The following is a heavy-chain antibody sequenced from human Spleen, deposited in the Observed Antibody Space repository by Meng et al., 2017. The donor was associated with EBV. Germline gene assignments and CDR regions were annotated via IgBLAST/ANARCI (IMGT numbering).Heavy chain of an antibody. V-gene: IGHV4-61*01. J-gene: IGHJ5*02. D-gene: IGHD4/OR15-4a*01. CDR3: ARGGYGTNYFDP. CDR1: CTPLISGSYY. Sequence: HVQLQASGPGLVKPSETLSLTCSDSCTPLISGSYYWTWIRQNTGKGLEWLGYVYFSGSTNYNPSLKSRVTMSIDTSKNQFSLNLRSATAADAAVYFCARGGYGTNYFDPWGQGTLVTVSS. CDR2: VYFSGST.